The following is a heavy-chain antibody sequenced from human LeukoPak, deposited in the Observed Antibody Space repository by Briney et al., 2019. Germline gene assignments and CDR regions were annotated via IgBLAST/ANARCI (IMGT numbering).Heavy chain of an antibody. CDR3: ARGGSGSYYNYFDY. V-gene: IGHV3-74*01. J-gene: IGHJ4*02. CDR2: INSDGSST. D-gene: IGHD1-26*01. CDR1: GFRSYW. Sequence: GGSLRLSCAASGFRSYWMHWVRQAPGKGLVWVSRINSDGSSTSYADSVKGRFTISRDNAKNTLYLQMNSLRAEDTAMYYCARGGSGSYYNYFDYWGQGTLVTVSS.